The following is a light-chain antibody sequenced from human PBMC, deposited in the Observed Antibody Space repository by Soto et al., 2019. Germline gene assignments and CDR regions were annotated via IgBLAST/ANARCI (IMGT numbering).Light chain of an antibody. CDR1: QSVSGY. Sequence: DIVLTQSPDTLFLSPGERATLSCRASQSVSGYFGWYQQKTGQAPRLLIYDASNRAYGVPARFRGSGSGTNFTLTIASLEPDDFAVYYCQQRSNWPYLTFGGGTKVDIK. J-gene: IGKJ4*01. CDR3: QQRSNWPYLT. CDR2: DAS. V-gene: IGKV3-11*01.